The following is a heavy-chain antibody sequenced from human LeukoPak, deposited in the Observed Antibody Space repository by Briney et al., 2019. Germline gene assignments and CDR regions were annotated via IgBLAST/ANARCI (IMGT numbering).Heavy chain of an antibody. D-gene: IGHD3-22*01. J-gene: IGHJ4*02. Sequence: GGSLRLPCSASGCGLVGYAIQRLLQPPGGGGVWYCRISGDGDIIYYTDSVQGRFTNSRDNSKNSLYLQMNSLRPEDTALYYCAKDKSSGYYQDYLGPGTLVTVSS. V-gene: IGHV3-43*02. CDR1: GCGLVGYA. CDR3: AKDKSSGYYQDY. CDR2: ISGDGDII.